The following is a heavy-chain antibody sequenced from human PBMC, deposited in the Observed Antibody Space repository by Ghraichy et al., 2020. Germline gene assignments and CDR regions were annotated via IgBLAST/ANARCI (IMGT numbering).Heavy chain of an antibody. J-gene: IGHJ4*02. CDR2: IYSSGST. Sequence: SQTRSLTCSVSGGSISDYYWSWIRQPARKGLEWIGRIYSSGSTNYNPSLESRVTMSVDTSKNQFSLKLSSVTAADTAVYYCARDTRDWFFSDYWGQGTLVTVSS. CDR3: ARDTRDWFFSDY. V-gene: IGHV4-4*07. D-gene: IGHD3-9*01. CDR1: GGSISDYY.